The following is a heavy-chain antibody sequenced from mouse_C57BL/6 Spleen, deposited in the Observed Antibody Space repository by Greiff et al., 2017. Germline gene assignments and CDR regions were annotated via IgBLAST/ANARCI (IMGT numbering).Heavy chain of an antibody. Sequence: QVQLQQPGAELVKPGASVKLSCKASGYTFTSYWMHWVKQRPGRGLEWIGRIDPNSGGTKYNEKFKSKATLTVDKPSSTAYMQLSSLTSEDCAVYYCASSGPLYYGNSAWFAYWGQGTLVTVSA. V-gene: IGHV1-72*01. J-gene: IGHJ3*01. CDR2: IDPNSGGT. CDR1: GYTFTSYW. CDR3: ASSGPLYYGNSAWFAY. D-gene: IGHD2-1*01.